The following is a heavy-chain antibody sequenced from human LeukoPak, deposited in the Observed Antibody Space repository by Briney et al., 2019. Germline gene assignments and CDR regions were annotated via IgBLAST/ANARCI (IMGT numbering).Heavy chain of an antibody. J-gene: IGHJ5*02. CDR3: ARTILYCSGGSCYYNWFDP. CDR1: VGTFISYA. Sequence: SVTVSCKSSVGTFISYAISWVRQAPGQGLEWMGGIIPIFGTADYAQKFQGRVTITADESTSTAYMELSSLRSEDTAVYYCARTILYCSGGSCYYNWFDPWGQGTLVTVSS. D-gene: IGHD2-15*01. V-gene: IGHV1-69*13. CDR2: IIPIFGTA.